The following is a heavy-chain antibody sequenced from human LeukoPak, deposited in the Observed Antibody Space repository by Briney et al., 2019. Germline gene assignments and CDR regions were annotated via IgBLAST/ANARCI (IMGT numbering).Heavy chain of an antibody. J-gene: IGHJ3*02. CDR3: AKMSLSYGNDAFDI. CDR2: IRGGGANP. Sequence: GGSLRLSCAASGFIFSNYAMNWVRQAPGKGLQWVSSIRGGGANPTHIESVKGRFTISRDNSKNTLYLQMSSLRAEDTAVYYCAKMSLSYGNDAFDIWGQGTMVTVSS. V-gene: IGHV3-23*01. D-gene: IGHD3-16*01. CDR1: GFIFSNYA.